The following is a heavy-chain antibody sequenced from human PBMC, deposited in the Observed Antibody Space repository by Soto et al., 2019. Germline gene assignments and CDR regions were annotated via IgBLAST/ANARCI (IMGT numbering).Heavy chain of an antibody. J-gene: IGHJ4*02. D-gene: IGHD3-22*01. Sequence: GSLKISCKGSGYSFRNNWITWVRQMPGKGLEWMGRIDLTDSYTSYSPSFQGHVSFSADTSINTAYLQWSSLRASDTAMYYCAGTGGAHYDSSGYHYALDYWGQGTPVTVSS. CDR3: AGTGGAHYDSSGYHYALDY. CDR1: GYSFRNNW. V-gene: IGHV5-10-1*01. CDR2: IDLTDSYT.